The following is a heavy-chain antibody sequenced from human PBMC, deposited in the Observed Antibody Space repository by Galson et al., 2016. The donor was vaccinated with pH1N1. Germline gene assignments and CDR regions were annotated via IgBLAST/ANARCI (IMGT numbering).Heavy chain of an antibody. V-gene: IGHV5-51*03. CDR1: GYSFTSYW. D-gene: IGHD2-21*01. J-gene: IGHJ6*03. CDR3: ARSPADPGYSYYYMDV. Sequence: QSGAEVKKPGESLKISCKGSGYSFTSYWIGWVRQMPGKGLEWMGIIFPGDSDTRYSPSFQGQVTIPADKSIRTAYLQWNSLRASDTAMYYCARSPADPGYSYYYMDVWGKGTTVSVSS. CDR2: IFPGDSDT.